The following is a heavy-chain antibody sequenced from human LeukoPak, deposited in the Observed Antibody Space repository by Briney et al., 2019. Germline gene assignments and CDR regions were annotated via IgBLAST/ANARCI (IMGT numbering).Heavy chain of an antibody. V-gene: IGHV1-18*01. J-gene: IGHJ4*02. CDR2: ISAYNGNT. CDR3: ARAEYYYDSSGYHSFFDY. Sequence: ASVKVSCKASGYTFTSYGISWVRQAPGQGLEWMGWISAYNGNTNYAQKLQGRVTMTIDTSTSTAYMELRSLRSDDTAVYYCARAEYYYDSSGYHSFFDYWGQGTLVTVSS. D-gene: IGHD3-22*01. CDR1: GYTFTSYG.